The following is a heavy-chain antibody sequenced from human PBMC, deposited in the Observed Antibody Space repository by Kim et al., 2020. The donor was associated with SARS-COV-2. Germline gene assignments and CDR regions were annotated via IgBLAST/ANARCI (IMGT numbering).Heavy chain of an antibody. D-gene: IGHD3-22*01. CDR2: IYSGGST. J-gene: IGHJ3*02. CDR3: ARDSVSRYYYDSSGYYYGAFDI. V-gene: IGHV3-53*01. Sequence: GGSLRLSCAASGFTVSSNYMSWVRQAPGKGLEWVSVIYSGGSTYYADSVKGRFTISRDNSKNTLYLQMNSLRAEDTAVYYCARDSVSRYYYDSSGYYYGAFDIWGQGTMVTVSS. CDR1: GFTVSSNY.